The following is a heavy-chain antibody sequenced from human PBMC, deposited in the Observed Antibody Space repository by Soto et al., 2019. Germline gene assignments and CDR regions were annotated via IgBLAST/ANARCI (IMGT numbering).Heavy chain of an antibody. CDR2: IWYDGSNK. CDR3: ARDPPTKDYDYVWGSSHGMDV. J-gene: IGHJ6*02. V-gene: IGHV3-33*01. D-gene: IGHD3-16*01. CDR1: GFTFSSYG. Sequence: GGSLRLSCAASGFTFSSYGMHWVRQAPGKGLEWVAVIWYDGSNKYYADSVKGRFTISRDNSKNTLYLQMNSLRAEDTAVYYCARDPPTKDYDYVWGSSHGMDVWGQGTTVTVSS.